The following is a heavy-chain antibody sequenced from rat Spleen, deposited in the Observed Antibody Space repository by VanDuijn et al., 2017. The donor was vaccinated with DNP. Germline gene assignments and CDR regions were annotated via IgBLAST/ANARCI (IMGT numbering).Heavy chain of an antibody. J-gene: IGHJ3*01. V-gene: IGHV5-20*01. CDR1: GFTFGDYY. CDR3: TTGISWFAY. Sequence: EVQLVESGGGFVQPGGSLKLSCAASGFTFGDYYMAWVRQAPTKGLEWVATISFDGGNTYYRDSVKGRFTISRDHAKSSLYLQMDSLRSGDTATYYCTTGISWFAYWGQGSLVVVSS. CDR2: ISFDGGNT. D-gene: IGHD1-5*01.